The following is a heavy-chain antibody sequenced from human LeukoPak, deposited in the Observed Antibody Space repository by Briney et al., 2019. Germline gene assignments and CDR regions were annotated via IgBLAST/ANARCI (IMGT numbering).Heavy chain of an antibody. CDR2: VYYSGKT. D-gene: IGHD5-24*01. CDR3: ARQRDGYNSVDFGV. V-gene: IGHV4-59*01. Sequence: SETLSLTCSVSGGSISNYYWNWIRQPPGKGLERIGNVYYSGKTNYNPSLKSRVIISVDTSQNQFSLKMSSVTAADTAVYYCARQRDGYNSVDFGVWGQGTVVTVSS. J-gene: IGHJ4*02. CDR1: GGSISNYY.